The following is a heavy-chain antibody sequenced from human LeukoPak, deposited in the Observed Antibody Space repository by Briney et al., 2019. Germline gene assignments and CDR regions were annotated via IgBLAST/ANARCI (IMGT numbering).Heavy chain of an antibody. CDR1: GYTFTSYD. CDR2: MNPNSGNT. J-gene: IGHJ4*02. CDR3: ARVAYSYYYDSSGYYIFDY. Sequence: ASVKVSCKASGYTFTSYDINWVRQATGQGLEWMGWMNPNSGNTGYAQKFQGRVTMTRNTSISTAYMELSSLRSEDTAVYYCARVAYSYYYDSSGYYIFDYWGQGTLVTVSS. D-gene: IGHD3-22*01. V-gene: IGHV1-8*01.